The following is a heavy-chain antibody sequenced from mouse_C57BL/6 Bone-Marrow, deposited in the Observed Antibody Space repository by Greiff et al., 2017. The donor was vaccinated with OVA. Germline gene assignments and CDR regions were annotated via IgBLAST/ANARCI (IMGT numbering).Heavy chain of an antibody. D-gene: IGHD2-4*01. CDR1: GYSFTSYY. CDR3: ALYDYAWFAY. V-gene: IGHV1-66*01. Sequence: VQGVESGPELVKPGASVKISCKASGYSFTSYYIHWVKQRPGQGLEWIGWIYPGSGNTKYNEKFKGKATLTADTSSSTAYMQLSSLTSEDSAVYYCALYDYAWFAYWGQGTLVTVSA. CDR2: IYPGSGNT. J-gene: IGHJ3*01.